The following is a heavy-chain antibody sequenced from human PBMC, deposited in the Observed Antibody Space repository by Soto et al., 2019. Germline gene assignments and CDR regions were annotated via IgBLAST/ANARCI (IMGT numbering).Heavy chain of an antibody. CDR1: GYSFTSYW. CDR2: IDPSDSYT. Sequence: PGESLKISCKGSGYSFTSYWISWVRQMPGKGLEWMGRIDPSDSYTNYSPSFQGHVTISRDNAKNSLYLQMNSLRAEDTAVYYCWSLVVNVVTLFDIWGQGTMVTVSS. V-gene: IGHV5-10-1*01. D-gene: IGHD3-22*01. CDR3: WSLVVNVVTLFDI. J-gene: IGHJ3*02.